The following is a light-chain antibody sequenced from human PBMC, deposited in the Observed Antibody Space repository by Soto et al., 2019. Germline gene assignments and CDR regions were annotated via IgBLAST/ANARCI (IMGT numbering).Light chain of an antibody. CDR1: QRVSSTS. CDR2: DAS. Sequence: EIVLTQSPASLSMSPGERATLSCGASQRVSSTSLAWYQQRPGLAPRLLIYDASSRASGIPDRFSGSGSETDFTLTISRLEPEDVAVYYCQQYGTSPYTFGQGTKVEIK. CDR3: QQYGTSPYT. J-gene: IGKJ2*01. V-gene: IGKV3D-20*01.